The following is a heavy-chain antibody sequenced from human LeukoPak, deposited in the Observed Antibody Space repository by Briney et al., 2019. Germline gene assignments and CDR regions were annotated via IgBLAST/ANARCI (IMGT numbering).Heavy chain of an antibody. Sequence: RASVKVSCKASGGTFSNYAISWVRQAPGQGLEWMGRIIPIFGIANYAQKFQGRVTITADKSTSTAYMELSGLRSEDTAVYYCARAIYPTTNFDYWGQGTLVTVSS. CDR2: IIPIFGIA. D-gene: IGHD4-17*01. CDR3: ARAIYPTTNFDY. V-gene: IGHV1-69*04. J-gene: IGHJ4*02. CDR1: GGTFSNYA.